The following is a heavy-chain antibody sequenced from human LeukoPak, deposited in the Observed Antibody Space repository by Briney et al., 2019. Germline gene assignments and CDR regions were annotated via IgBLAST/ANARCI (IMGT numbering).Heavy chain of an antibody. Sequence: GRSLILSCAASGFTFSNYGMHWVRQGPGKGLEWVAVIGYDGSNQYYADSVKGRFTISRDNSRNTVYLQMNSLRAEGTAMYYCAKEYSSGYSDYWGQGTLVTVSS. D-gene: IGHD6-19*01. CDR1: GFTFSNYG. J-gene: IGHJ4*02. CDR3: AKEYSSGYSDY. V-gene: IGHV3-30*18. CDR2: IGYDGSNQ.